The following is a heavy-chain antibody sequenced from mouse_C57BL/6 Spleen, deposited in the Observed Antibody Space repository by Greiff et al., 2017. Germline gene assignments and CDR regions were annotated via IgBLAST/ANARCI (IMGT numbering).Heavy chain of an antibody. V-gene: IGHV5-16*01. Sequence: EVNVVESEGGLVQPGSSMKLSCTASGFTFSDYYMAWVRQVPEKGLEWVANINYDGSSTYYLDSLKSRFIISRDNAKNILYLQMSSLKSEDTATYYCARDPVTYAMDYWGQGTSVTVSS. D-gene: IGHD2-2*01. CDR1: GFTFSDYY. J-gene: IGHJ4*01. CDR3: ARDPVTYAMDY. CDR2: INYDGSST.